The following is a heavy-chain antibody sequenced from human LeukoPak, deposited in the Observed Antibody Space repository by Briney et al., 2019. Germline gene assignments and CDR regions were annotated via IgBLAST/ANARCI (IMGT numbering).Heavy chain of an antibody. D-gene: IGHD6-13*01. CDR1: GFTFSSYS. CDR2: ISSSSSYI. CDR3: ARHIYSSWDRAFDI. V-gene: IGHV3-21*01. J-gene: IGHJ3*02. Sequence: PGGSLRLSCAASGFTFSSYSMNWVRQAPGKGLEWVSSISSSSSYIYCADSVKGRFTISRDNAKNSLYLQMNSLRAEDTAVYYCARHIYSSWDRAFDIWGQGTMVTVSS.